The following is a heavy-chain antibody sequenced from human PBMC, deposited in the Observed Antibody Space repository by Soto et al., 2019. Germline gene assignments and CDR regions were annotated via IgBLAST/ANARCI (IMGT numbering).Heavy chain of an antibody. CDR2: ISSSSSTI. J-gene: IGHJ3*02. V-gene: IGHV3-48*02. CDR3: ASGLRFLEWLLHDAFDI. D-gene: IGHD3-3*01. CDR1: GFTFSIYS. Sequence: GGSLRLSCAASGFTFSIYSMKWVRQAPGKGLEWVSYISSSSSTIYDADSVKGRFTISRDNAKNSLYLQMNSLRDEDTAVYYCASGLRFLEWLLHDAFDIWGQGTMVTVS.